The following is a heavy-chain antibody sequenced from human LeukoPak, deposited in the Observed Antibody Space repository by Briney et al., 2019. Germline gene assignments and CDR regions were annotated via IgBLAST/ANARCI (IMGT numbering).Heavy chain of an antibody. CDR2: IRYDGSNK. Sequence: PGRSLGLSCAASGFTFSSYGMHWVRQAPGKGLEWVAFIRYDGSNKYYADSVKGRFTISRDNSKNTLYLQMNSLRAEDTAVYYCAKDTYYYGSGSYNYYYYYMDVWGKGTTVTISS. J-gene: IGHJ6*03. CDR1: GFTFSSYG. CDR3: AKDTYYYGSGSYNYYYYYMDV. V-gene: IGHV3-30*02. D-gene: IGHD3-10*01.